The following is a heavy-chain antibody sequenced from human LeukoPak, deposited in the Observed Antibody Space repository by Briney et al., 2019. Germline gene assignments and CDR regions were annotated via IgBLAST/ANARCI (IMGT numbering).Heavy chain of an antibody. J-gene: IGHJ4*02. CDR2: INHSGST. Sequence: SETLSLTCAVYGGSFSGYYWSWIRQPPGKGLEWIGEINHSGSTNYNPSLKSRFTISVDTSKNQFSLKLSSVTAADTAVYYCARQRGGRLQLWLRRASQYYFDYWGQGTLVTVSS. D-gene: IGHD5-18*01. CDR1: GGSFSGYY. V-gene: IGHV4-34*01. CDR3: ARQRGGRLQLWLRRASQYYFDY.